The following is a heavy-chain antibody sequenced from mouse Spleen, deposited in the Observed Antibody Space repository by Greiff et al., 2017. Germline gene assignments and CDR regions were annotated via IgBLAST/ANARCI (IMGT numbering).Heavy chain of an antibody. J-gene: IGHJ4*01. CDR3: AGYYGSRKDYAMDY. V-gene: IGHV1-64*01. CDR1: GYTFTSYW. CDR2: IHPNSGST. Sequence: QVQLQQPGAELVKPGASVKLSCKASGYTFTSYWMHWVKQRPGQGLEWIGMIHPNSGSTNYNEKFKSKATLTVDKSSSTAYMQLSSLTSEDSAVYYCAGYYGSRKDYAMDYWGQGTSVTVSS. D-gene: IGHD1-1*01.